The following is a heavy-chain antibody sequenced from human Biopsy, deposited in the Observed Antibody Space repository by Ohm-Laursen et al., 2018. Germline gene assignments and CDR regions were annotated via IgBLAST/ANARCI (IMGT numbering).Heavy chain of an antibody. D-gene: IGHD5-18*01. J-gene: IGHJ4*02. CDR3: AKTLGDSYGSRYFDY. CDR1: GFTFSRYG. V-gene: IGHV3-23*01. CDR2: TFESGDTT. Sequence: SLRLSCAASGFTFSRYGMSWVRQAPGKGLGWVSVTFESGDTTHYGDSVKGRFSVSRDNSKSTLYLQMNSLRAEDTAVYSCAKTLGDSYGSRYFDYWGQGTLVTVSS.